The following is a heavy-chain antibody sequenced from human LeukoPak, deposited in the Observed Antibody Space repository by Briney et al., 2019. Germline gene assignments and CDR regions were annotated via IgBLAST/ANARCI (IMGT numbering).Heavy chain of an antibody. J-gene: IGHJ6*03. V-gene: IGHV3-30*04. Sequence: GRSLRLSCEAAGFTFSHYGIHWVSQTPGKVLEWVAAISSDGVEKHYADSVKGRFTISRDNSKSTLYLQMNSLRAEDTALYYCAREGHYDILTGYSPVEYYFYYMDVWGKGTTVTVSS. CDR1: GFTFSHYG. CDR2: ISSDGVEK. D-gene: IGHD3-9*01. CDR3: AREGHYDILTGYSPVEYYFYYMDV.